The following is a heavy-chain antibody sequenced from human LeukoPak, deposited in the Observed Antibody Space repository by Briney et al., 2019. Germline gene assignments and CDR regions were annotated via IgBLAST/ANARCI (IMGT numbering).Heavy chain of an antibody. CDR2: ISYDGSNK. CDR1: GFTFSSYA. V-gene: IGHV3-30-3*01. D-gene: IGHD2-2*01. Sequence: GRSLRLSCAASGFTFSSYAMHWVRQAPGKGLEWVAVISYDGSNKYYADSVKGRFTISRDNSKNTLYLQMNSLRAEDTAVYYCARAEADIVVVPAAKGQHYFDYWGQGTLVTVSS. CDR3: ARAEADIVVVPAAKGQHYFDY. J-gene: IGHJ4*02.